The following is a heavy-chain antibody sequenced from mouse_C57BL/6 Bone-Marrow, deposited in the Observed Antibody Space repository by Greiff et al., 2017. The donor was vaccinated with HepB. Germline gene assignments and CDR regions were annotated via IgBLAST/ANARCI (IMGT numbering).Heavy chain of an antibody. CDR2: IYPRSGNT. D-gene: IGHD2-1*01. CDR1: GYTFTSYG. Sequence: VQLQQSGAELARPGASVKLSCKASGYTFTSYGISWVKQSTGQGLEWIGEIYPRSGNTYYNEKFKGKATLTADKSSSTAYMELRSLTSEDSAVYFCVGNYSFYAMDYWGQGTSVTVSS. V-gene: IGHV1-81*01. CDR3: VGNYSFYAMDY. J-gene: IGHJ4*01.